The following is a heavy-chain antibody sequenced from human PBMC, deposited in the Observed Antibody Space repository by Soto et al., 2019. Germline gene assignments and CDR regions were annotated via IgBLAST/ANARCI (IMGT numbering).Heavy chain of an antibody. Sequence: SETLSLTCAVYGGSFSGYYWSWIRQPPGKGLEWIGEINHSGSTNYNPSLKSRVTISVDTSKNQFSLKLSSVTAADTAVYYCWRGRRHHQCCDYCDVIAVWGQGTTVTVSS. CDR2: INHSGST. V-gene: IGHV4-34*01. D-gene: IGHD3-10*02. J-gene: IGHJ6*02. CDR1: GGSFSGYY. CDR3: WRGRRHHQCCDYCDVIAV.